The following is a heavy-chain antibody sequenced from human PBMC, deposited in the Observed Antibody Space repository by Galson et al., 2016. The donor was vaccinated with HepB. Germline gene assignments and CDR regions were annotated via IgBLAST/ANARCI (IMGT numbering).Heavy chain of an antibody. CDR3: VSYLIQAWVGSDAFDT. V-gene: IGHV4-39*02. J-gene: IGHJ3*02. CDR1: GGSISRSSYY. CDR2: VFHSGDA. Sequence: SETLSLTCTVSGGSISRSSYYWAWIRQPPGKGLEWIGEVFHSGDANYNPSLRSRVAMSVDRSKNHVSLRLMSVTAADTAIYYCVSYLIQAWVGSDAFDTWGQGTMVTVSS. D-gene: IGHD3-10*01.